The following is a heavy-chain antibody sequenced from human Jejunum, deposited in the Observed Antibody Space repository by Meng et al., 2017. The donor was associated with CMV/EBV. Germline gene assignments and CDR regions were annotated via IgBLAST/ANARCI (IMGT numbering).Heavy chain of an antibody. D-gene: IGHD3-22*01. CDR3: AKDDRGVQSN. Sequence: EVQLLGSGGGLVQAGGSLRCACAASGFTFNDMSWVRQAPGKGLEWVSAISATGRSTYYADSVKGRFTISRDNSKNTLFLQVSSLRAEDTAIYYCAKDDRGVQSNWGQGTLVTVSS. CDR2: ISATGRST. J-gene: IGHJ4*02. CDR1: GFTFND. V-gene: IGHV3-23*01.